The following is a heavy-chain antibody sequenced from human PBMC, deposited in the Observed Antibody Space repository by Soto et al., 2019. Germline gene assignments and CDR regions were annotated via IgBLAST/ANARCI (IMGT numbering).Heavy chain of an antibody. CDR2: IRNKANSYTT. CDR3: ARGGHCSSTSCHSDYYGMDV. D-gene: IGHD2-2*01. Sequence: EVQLVESGGGLVQPGGSLRLSCAASGFTFSDHYMDWVRQAPGKGLEWVGRIRNKANSYTTEYAASVKGRFTISRDDSKNSLYLQMNSLKTEDTAVYYCARGGHCSSTSCHSDYYGMDVWGQGTTVTVSS. V-gene: IGHV3-72*01. CDR1: GFTFSDHY. J-gene: IGHJ6*02.